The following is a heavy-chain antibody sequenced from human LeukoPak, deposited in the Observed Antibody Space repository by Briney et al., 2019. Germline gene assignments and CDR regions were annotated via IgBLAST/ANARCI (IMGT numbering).Heavy chain of an antibody. V-gene: IGHV1-69*05. CDR2: IIPIFGTA. CDR1: GGTFSSYA. CDR3: AREVWEDSNSPNWFDP. J-gene: IGHJ5*02. Sequence: SVKVSCKASGGTFSSYAISWVRQAPGQGLEWMGRIIPIFGTANYAQKFQGRVTITTDESTSTAYMELSSLRSEDTAVYYCAREVWEDSNSPNWFDPWGQGTLSPSPQ. D-gene: IGHD4-11*01.